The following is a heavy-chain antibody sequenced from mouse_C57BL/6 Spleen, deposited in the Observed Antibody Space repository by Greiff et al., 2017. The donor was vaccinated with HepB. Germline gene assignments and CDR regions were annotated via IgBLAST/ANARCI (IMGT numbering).Heavy chain of an antibody. CDR1: GYTFTSYW. J-gene: IGHJ4*01. D-gene: IGHD2-12*01. V-gene: IGHV1-52*01. CDR3: ARLRQDYYAMDY. Sequence: QVQLQQPGAELVRPGSSVKLSCKASGYTFTSYWMHWVKQRPIQGLEWIGNIDPSDSETHYNQKFKDKATLTVDKSSSTAYMQLSSLTSEDSAVYYCARLRQDYYAMDYWGQGTSVTVSS. CDR2: IDPSDSET.